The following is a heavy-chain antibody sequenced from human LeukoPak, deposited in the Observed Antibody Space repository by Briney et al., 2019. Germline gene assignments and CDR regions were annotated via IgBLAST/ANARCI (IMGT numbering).Heavy chain of an antibody. V-gene: IGHV3-30*01. CDR3: ARGVSTWYRIDY. Sequence: GRSLRLSCVASGFPFSSYSFHWVRQAPGKGLEWVALLSYDGSIKHYADSVKGRFTLSRDNSKSSVHLQMDSLKADDTAVYYCARGVSTWYRIDYWGQGTLVTVSS. CDR2: LSYDGSIK. D-gene: IGHD6-13*01. CDR1: GFPFSSYS. J-gene: IGHJ4*02.